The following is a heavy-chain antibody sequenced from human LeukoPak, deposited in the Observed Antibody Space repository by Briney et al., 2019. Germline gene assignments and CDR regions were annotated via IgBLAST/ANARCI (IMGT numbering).Heavy chain of an antibody. CDR2: IHYSGST. D-gene: IGHD6-19*01. CDR1: GGSISSYY. CDR3: ARSTSSGWYENAFDI. J-gene: IGHJ3*02. Sequence: SETLSLTCTVSGGSISSYYWSWIRQPPGKGLEWIGYIHYSGSTNYNPSLRSRVTISVDTSKNQFSLKLSSVTAADTAVYYCARSTSSGWYENAFDIWGQGTMVTVSS. V-gene: IGHV4-59*01.